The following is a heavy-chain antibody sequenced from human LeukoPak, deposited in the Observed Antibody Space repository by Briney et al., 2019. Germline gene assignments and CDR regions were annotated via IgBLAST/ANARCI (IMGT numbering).Heavy chain of an antibody. J-gene: IGHJ4*02. CDR2: IYYSGST. CDR1: GGSISSSSYY. D-gene: IGHD3-22*01. CDR3: ARDRITMIVVVGAFDY. Sequence: SETLSLTCTVPGGSISSSSYYWGWIRQPPGKGLEWIGSIYYSGSTYYNPSLKSRVTISVDTSKNQFSLKLSSVTAADTAVYYCARDRITMIVVVGAFDYWGQGTLVTVSS. V-gene: IGHV4-39*07.